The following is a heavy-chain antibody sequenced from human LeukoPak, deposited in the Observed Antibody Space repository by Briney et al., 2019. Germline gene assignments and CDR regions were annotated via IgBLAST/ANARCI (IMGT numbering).Heavy chain of an antibody. J-gene: IGHJ4*02. V-gene: IGHV3-23*01. CDR2: ISGSGGST. CDR1: GFTFSSYA. CDR3: AKDAPVNIVVVPAATS. Sequence: PGGSLRLSCAASGFTFSSYAMSWVRQAPGKWLEWVSAISGSGGSTYYADSVKGRSTISRDNSKNTLYLQMNSLRAEDTAVYYCAKDAPVNIVVVPAATSWGQGTLVTVSS. D-gene: IGHD2-2*01.